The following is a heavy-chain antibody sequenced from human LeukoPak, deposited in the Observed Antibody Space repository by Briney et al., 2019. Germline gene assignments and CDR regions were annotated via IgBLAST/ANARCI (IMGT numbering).Heavy chain of an antibody. CDR3: AELGITMIGGV. J-gene: IGHJ6*04. CDR2: ISSSGSTI. V-gene: IGHV3-48*03. D-gene: IGHD3-10*02. Sequence: GGCLRLSCAASGFTFSSYEMNWVRQAPGKGLEWVSYISSSGSTIYYADSVKGRFTISRDNDKNSLYLQMNSLRAEDTAVYYCAELGITMIGGVWGKGTTVTISS. CDR1: GFTFSSYE.